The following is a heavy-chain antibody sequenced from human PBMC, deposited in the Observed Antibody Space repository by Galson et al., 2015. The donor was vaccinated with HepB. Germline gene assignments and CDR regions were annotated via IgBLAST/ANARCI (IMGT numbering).Heavy chain of an antibody. CDR3: AKDLYDYVWGEFDP. V-gene: IGHV3-23*01. CDR2: ITGSGDST. Sequence: SLRLSCAASGFTFSSYGMSWVRQAPGKGLEWVSSITGSGDSTYYADSVKGRFTLSRDNSKNTLYLQMISLRAADTAVYYCAKDLYDYVWGEFDPWGQGTLVTVSS. D-gene: IGHD3-16*01. J-gene: IGHJ5*02. CDR1: GFTFSSYG.